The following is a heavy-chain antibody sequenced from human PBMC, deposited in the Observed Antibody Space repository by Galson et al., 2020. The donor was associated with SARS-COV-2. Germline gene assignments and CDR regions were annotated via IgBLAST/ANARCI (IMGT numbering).Heavy chain of an antibody. J-gene: IGHJ4*02. CDR3: ARDGQSSSGWAFDY. CDR1: GFTFSSHA. V-gene: IGHV3-33*01. CDR2: IFYDGSDK. D-gene: IGHD6-19*01. Sequence: GESLKISCAASGFTFSSHAIHWVRQAPGKGLEWVAQIFYDGSDKYYIDSVKGRFTISRDSSKNTVFLQMNNLRADDTAVYYCARDGQSSSGWAFDYWGQGTLVTVSS.